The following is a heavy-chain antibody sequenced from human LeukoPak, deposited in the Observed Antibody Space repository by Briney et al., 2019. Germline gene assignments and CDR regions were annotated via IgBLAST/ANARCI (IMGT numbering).Heavy chain of an antibody. CDR1: GFTFSSYW. Sequence: GGSLRLSCAASGFTFSSYWMSWVRQAPGKGLEWVANIKQDGSEKYYVDSVKGRFTISRDNAKNSLYLQMNSLRAEDTAVYYCARDPLTGSSSWYGWADAFDIWGQGTMVTVSS. CDR3: ARDPLTGSSSWYGWADAFDI. CDR2: IKQDGSEK. J-gene: IGHJ3*02. D-gene: IGHD6-13*01. V-gene: IGHV3-7*01.